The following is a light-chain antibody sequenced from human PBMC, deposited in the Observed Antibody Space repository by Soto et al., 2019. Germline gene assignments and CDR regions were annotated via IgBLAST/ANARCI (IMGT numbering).Light chain of an antibody. CDR3: QQFGTSAIT. CDR1: QSVSSN. V-gene: IGKV3-20*01. Sequence: EIVMTHSPATLSVSPGERATLSCRASQSVSSNLAWYQQKPGQAPRLLIQGASSRDSGIPDRFSGSGSGTDFTLTISGLVPEDFAVYYCQQFGTSAITFGQGTRLEIK. J-gene: IGKJ5*01. CDR2: GAS.